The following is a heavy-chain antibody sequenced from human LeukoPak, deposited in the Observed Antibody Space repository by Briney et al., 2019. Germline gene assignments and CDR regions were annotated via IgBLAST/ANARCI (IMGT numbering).Heavy chain of an antibody. D-gene: IGHD3-10*01. J-gene: IGHJ4*02. CDR2: IYTSGST. Sequence: SQTLSLTCTVSGGSISSGSYYWSWIRQPAGKGLEWIGRIYTSGSTNYNPSLKSRVTISVDTSKNQFSLKLSSVTAADTAVYYCARSGSVHTGLDYWGQGTLVTVSS. V-gene: IGHV4-61*02. CDR3: ARSGSVHTGLDY. CDR1: GGSISSGSYY.